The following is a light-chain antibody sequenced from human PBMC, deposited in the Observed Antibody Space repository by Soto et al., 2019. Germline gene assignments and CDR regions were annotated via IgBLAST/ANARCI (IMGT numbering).Light chain of an antibody. CDR3: QKYTLWPYI. V-gene: IGKV3-15*01. CDR1: QSLISN. CDR2: GAS. J-gene: IGKJ4*01. Sequence: EIVMTQSPATLSVSPGESASLSCRASQSLISNLAWYQQTPGQAPRLLMFGASTRATGIPARFSGSGSETDFPLPISSLQSDDLAVYYCQKYTLWPYILGGGTKGEIK.